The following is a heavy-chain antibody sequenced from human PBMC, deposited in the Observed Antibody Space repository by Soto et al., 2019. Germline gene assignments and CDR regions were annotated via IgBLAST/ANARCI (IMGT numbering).Heavy chain of an antibody. J-gene: IGHJ3*02. CDR2: ILVGGST. D-gene: IGHD1-1*01. CDR1: GFICSSYD. CDR3: AKATATSGGAFEI. Sequence: RRLSCAVSGFICSSYDMSWVRQAPGKGLEWVSTILVGGSTHYEDSVKGRFTISRDTSKNTVYLQMNSLTAGDTAFYYCAKATATSGGAFEIYGQGTMVT. V-gene: IGHV3-23*01.